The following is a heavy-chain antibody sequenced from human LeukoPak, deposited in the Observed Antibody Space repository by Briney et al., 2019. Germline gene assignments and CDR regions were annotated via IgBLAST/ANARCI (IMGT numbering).Heavy chain of an antibody. CDR2: IIPIFGTA. J-gene: IGHJ6*02. V-gene: IGHV1-69*13. CDR1: GGTFSSYA. CDR3: ARSVVVVAATANYYGMDV. D-gene: IGHD2-15*01. Sequence: GASVKVSCKASGGTFSSYAISWVRQAPGQGLEWMGGIIPIFGTANYTQKFQGRVTITADESTSTAYMELSSLRSEDTAVHYCARSVVVVAATANYYGMDVWGQGTTVTVSS.